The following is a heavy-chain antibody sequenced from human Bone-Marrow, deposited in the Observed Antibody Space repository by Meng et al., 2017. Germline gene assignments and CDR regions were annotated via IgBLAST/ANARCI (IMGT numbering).Heavy chain of an antibody. CDR3: ARDIRQGGNIWFDP. J-gene: IGHJ5*02. D-gene: IGHD3-16*01. CDR2: IYYSGTT. Sequence: QVQLQGSGPGRVQPSQTLSLPCTVSGGSISRGGYYWSWIRQHPGKGLEWIGYIYYSGTTYYNPSLSSLVTISVDTSKNQFSLNLSSVTAADTAVYYCARDIRQGGNIWFDPWGQGTLVTVSS. CDR1: GGSISRGGYY. V-gene: IGHV4-31*01.